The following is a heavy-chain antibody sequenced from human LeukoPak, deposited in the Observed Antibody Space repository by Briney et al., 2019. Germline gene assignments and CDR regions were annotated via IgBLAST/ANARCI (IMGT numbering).Heavy chain of an antibody. V-gene: IGHV3-21*01. CDR3: ARDSAYFDY. Sequence: GGSLRLSWEASGFTFSNYSMNWVRQAPGKGLEWVSSISTSSSYIYYADSVKGRFTSSRDNAKNSLYLQMNSLRAEDTAVYYCARDSAYFDYWGQGTLVTVCS. J-gene: IGHJ4*02. CDR1: GFTFSNYS. D-gene: IGHD6-25*01. CDR2: ISTSSSYI.